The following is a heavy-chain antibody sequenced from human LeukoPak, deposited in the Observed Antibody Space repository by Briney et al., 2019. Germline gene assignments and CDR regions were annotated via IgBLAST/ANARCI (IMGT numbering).Heavy chain of an antibody. CDR2: ITPSGST. CDR1: GGSFGSSY. D-gene: IGHD3-10*01. CDR3: ARISSSGSLDY. Sequence: SETLSLTCTVFGGSFGSSYWTRIRQPPGKGLEWIGEITPSGSTSYISSLKSRLTISIDTSQDQFSLRLTSMNAADTAVCYCARISSSGSLDYWGQGTLVTVSS. J-gene: IGHJ4*02. V-gene: IGHV4-34*01.